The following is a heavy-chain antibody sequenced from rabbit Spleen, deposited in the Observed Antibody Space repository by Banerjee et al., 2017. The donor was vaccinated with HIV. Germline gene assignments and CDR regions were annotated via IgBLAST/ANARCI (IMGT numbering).Heavy chain of an antibody. CDR2: IYSGSRGNT. D-gene: IGHD3-1*01. J-gene: IGHJ4*01. Sequence: QSLEESGGGLVQPEGSLTLTCTASGFSFSSSYYMCWVRQAPGKGLEWIGCIYSGSRGNTYYASWAKGRFTISKTSSTTVTLQMTSLTAADTATYFCARDLATVVGWNFNLWGQGTLVTVS. CDR1: GFSFSSSYY. CDR3: ARDLATVVGWNFNL. V-gene: IGHV1S40*01.